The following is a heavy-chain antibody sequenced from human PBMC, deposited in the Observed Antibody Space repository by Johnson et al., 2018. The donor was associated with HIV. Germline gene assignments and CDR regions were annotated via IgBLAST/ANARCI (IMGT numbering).Heavy chain of an antibody. CDR2: IRYDGSNK. Sequence: QVQVVESGGGVVQPGGSLRLSCAASGFIFSTYGMHWVRQAPGKGLEWVAFIRYDGSNKYYVDSVKGRFTISRDNSKNTLYLQMNSLRAEDTAMYYCAKSESGWYPIRAFDIWGQGTMVTVSS. CDR3: AKSESGWYPIRAFDI. D-gene: IGHD6-19*01. CDR1: GFIFSTYG. V-gene: IGHV3-30*02. J-gene: IGHJ3*02.